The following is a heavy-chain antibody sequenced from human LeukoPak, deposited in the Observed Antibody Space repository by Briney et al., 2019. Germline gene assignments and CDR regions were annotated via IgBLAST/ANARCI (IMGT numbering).Heavy chain of an antibody. CDR3: ARWRSQQSEFDL. V-gene: IGHV3-23*01. Sequence: GGSLRLSCVASGFTFSSTTMGWVRQAPGRGLEWVSSITAIDGRTYYADSVRGRFTISRDNAKNSLYLQMNSLRAEDTAIYYCARWRSQQSEFDLWGQGTLATISS. CDR1: GFTFSSTT. D-gene: IGHD2-15*01. CDR2: ITAIDGRT. J-gene: IGHJ4*02.